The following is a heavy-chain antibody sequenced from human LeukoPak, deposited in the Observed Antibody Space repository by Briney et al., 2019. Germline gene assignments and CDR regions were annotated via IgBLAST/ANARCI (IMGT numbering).Heavy chain of an antibody. D-gene: IGHD2-21*01. J-gene: IGHJ3*02. V-gene: IGHV3-23*01. Sequence: GGSLRLSCAASGFTFMSYAMNWVRQAPGKGPEWVSAISGIGDNTFYPDSVKGRFTISRDNSKNMVYLQMNSLQAEDTGVYYCAKGLKFCGDSNCLIDAFDIWGQGTKVTASS. CDR1: GFTFMSYA. CDR3: AKGLKFCGDSNCLIDAFDI. CDR2: ISGIGDNT.